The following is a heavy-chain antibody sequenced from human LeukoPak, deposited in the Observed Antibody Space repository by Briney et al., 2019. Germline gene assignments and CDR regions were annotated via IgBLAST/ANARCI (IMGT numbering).Heavy chain of an antibody. V-gene: IGHV3-43*01. Sequence: PGGSLRLSCAASGFTFDDYTMHWVRQAPGKGLEWVSLISWDGGSTYYADSVKGRFTISRDNSKNSLYLQINSLKTEDTALYYCAKDFSSSWPYYFDYWGQGTLVTVSS. D-gene: IGHD6-13*01. CDR2: ISWDGGST. J-gene: IGHJ4*02. CDR1: GFTFDDYT. CDR3: AKDFSSSWPYYFDY.